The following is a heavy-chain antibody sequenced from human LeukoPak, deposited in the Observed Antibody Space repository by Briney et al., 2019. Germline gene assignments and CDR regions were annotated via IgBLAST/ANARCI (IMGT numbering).Heavy chain of an antibody. J-gene: IGHJ3*02. V-gene: IGHV1-24*01. Sequence: ASVKVSCKVSGYTLTELSMHWVRQAPGKGLEWMGDFDPEDGETIYAQKFQGRVTMTEDTSTDTAYMELSSLRSEETAVYYCATNGRGDDYGDYLLDAFDIWGQGTMVTVSS. CDR2: FDPEDGET. CDR1: GYTLTELS. CDR3: ATNGRGDDYGDYLLDAFDI. D-gene: IGHD4-17*01.